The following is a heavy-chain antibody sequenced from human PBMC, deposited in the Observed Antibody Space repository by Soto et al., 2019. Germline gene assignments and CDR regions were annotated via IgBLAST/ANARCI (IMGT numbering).Heavy chain of an antibody. V-gene: IGHV3-23*01. CDR3: AKDPDYYFRSNWFGP. CDR1: A. CDR2: ISGSGGST. D-gene: IGHD3-10*02. J-gene: IGHJ5*02. Sequence: AMRCVIKTKRKGLEWVSAISGSGGSTYYADSVKGRFTISRDNSKNTLYLQMNSLRAEDTAVYYCAKDPDYYFRSNWFGPWGQGTLVTVSS.